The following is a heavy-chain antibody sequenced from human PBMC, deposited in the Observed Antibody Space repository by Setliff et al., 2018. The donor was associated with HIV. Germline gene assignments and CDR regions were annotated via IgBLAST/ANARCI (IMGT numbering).Heavy chain of an antibody. CDR3: ARETQQSYNIVTGYNYYYGIDV. CDR1: GASISSYY. Sequence: SETLSLTCNVSGASISSYYWTWIRQSPGNRLEWLGYITDSGNTNYNPSLRRRVTISADTSKNQVSLRLRSVTAADTAVYYCARETQQSYNIVTGYNYYYGIDVWGQGITVTVSS. D-gene: IGHD3-9*01. V-gene: IGHV4-59*01. J-gene: IGHJ6*02. CDR2: ITDSGNT.